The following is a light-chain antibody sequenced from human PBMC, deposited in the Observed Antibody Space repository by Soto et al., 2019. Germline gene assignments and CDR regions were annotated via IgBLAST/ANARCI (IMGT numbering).Light chain of an antibody. J-gene: IGKJ1*01. CDR2: KAS. CDR3: QQYNSYSRRT. Sequence: DIQMTQSPSTLSASVGDRVTITCRASQSISSWLAWYRQKPGKAPKLLIYKASSLESGVPSRFSGSGSGTEFTLTISSLQPDDFATYYCQQYNSYSRRTFGQGTKVEIK. CDR1: QSISSW. V-gene: IGKV1-5*03.